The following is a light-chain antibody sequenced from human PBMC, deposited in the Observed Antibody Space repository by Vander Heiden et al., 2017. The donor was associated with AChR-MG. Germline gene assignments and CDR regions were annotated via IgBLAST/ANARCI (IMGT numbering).Light chain of an antibody. V-gene: IGLV2-14*01. CDR2: DVS. CDR3: SSYTRSSTLEV. CDR1: SSDVGGHNY. Sequence: QSALTQPASVSGSPGQSITIPCTGTSSDVGGHNYVSRFQQHPGKAPKLMIYDVSKRPSGVPNRFSGAKSGNTASLTISRLQAEDEADYYCSSYTRSSTLEVFGGGTKLTVL. J-gene: IGLJ2*01.